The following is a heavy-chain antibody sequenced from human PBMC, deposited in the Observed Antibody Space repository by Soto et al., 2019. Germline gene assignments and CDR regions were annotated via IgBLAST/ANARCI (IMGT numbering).Heavy chain of an antibody. CDR2: INPSGGST. CDR1: GYTFTSYY. D-gene: IGHD2-8*01. V-gene: IGHV1-46*01. CDR3: ARQARYCTNGVCSAYGMDV. Sequence: QVQLVQSGAVVKKPGASVKVSCKASGYTFTSYYMHWVRQAPGQGLEWMGIINPSGGSTSYAQKFQGRVTMTRDTSTSTVYMELSSLRSEDTAVYYCARQARYCTNGVCSAYGMDVWGQGTTVTVSS. J-gene: IGHJ6*02.